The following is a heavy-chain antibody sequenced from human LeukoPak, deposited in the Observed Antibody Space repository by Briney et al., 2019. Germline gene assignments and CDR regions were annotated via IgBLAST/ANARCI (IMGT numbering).Heavy chain of an antibody. D-gene: IGHD3-22*01. J-gene: IGHJ4*02. Sequence: PSETLSLTCTVSGGSISSSSYYWGWIRQPPGKGLEWIGSIYYSGSTYYNPSLKSRVTISVDTSKNQFSLKLSSVTAADTAVYYCARDRGYYDSSGYIDYWGQGTLVTVSS. CDR2: IYYSGST. V-gene: IGHV4-39*07. CDR1: GGSISSSSYY. CDR3: ARDRGYYDSSGYIDY.